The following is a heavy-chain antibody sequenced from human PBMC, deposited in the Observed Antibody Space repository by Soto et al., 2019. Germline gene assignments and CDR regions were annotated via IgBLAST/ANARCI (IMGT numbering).Heavy chain of an antibody. CDR1: GGSISSGGYY. V-gene: IGHV4-31*03. CDR3: ARVGGDWVAVAEYCFDY. Sequence: QVQLQESGPGLVKPSQTLSLTCTVSGGSISSGGYYWSWIRQHPGKGLEWIGYIYYSGSTYYNPSLKSRVTISVDTSKNQFSLKLSSVTAADTAVYYCARVGGDWVAVAEYCFDYWGQGTLVTVSS. D-gene: IGHD6-19*01. J-gene: IGHJ4*02. CDR2: IYYSGST.